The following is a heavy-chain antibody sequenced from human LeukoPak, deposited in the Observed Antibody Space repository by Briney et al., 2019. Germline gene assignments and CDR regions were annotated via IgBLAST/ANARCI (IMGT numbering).Heavy chain of an antibody. J-gene: IGHJ4*02. Sequence: GGSLRLSCAASGFTFTSYVMSWVRQAPGKGLEWVSAITGGSDSTYYADSVKGRFTISRDNSKNTLYVQMNSLRAEDTAVYYCANGSSGARPYFFDYWGQGTLITVSS. V-gene: IGHV3-23*01. CDR1: GFTFTSYV. CDR3: ANGSSGARPYFFDY. CDR2: ITGGSDST.